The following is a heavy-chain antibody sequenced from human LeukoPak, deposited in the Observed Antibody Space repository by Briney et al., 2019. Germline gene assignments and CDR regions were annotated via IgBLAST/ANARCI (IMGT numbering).Heavy chain of an antibody. D-gene: IGHD2-21*02. CDR3: ARAPNCGGDCYIWFDP. J-gene: IGHJ5*02. CDR2: INPSGGST. V-gene: IGHV1-46*01. CDR1: GYTFTSYY. Sequence: ASVKVSCKASGYTFTSYYMHWVRQAPGQGLEWMGIINPSGGSTSYAQKFQGRVTMTRDMSTSTVYMELSSLRSEDTAVYYCARAPNCGGDCYIWFDPWGQGTLVTVSS.